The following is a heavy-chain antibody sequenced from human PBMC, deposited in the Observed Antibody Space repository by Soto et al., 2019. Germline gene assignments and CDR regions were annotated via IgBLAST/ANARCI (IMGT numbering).Heavy chain of an antibody. CDR2: IYSNNHK. CDR3: ANRHRVGTVTDGFDF. D-gene: IGHD2-21*02. V-gene: IGHV2-5*01. Sequence: QITLRESGPTLVKPTQTLTLTCTFSGFSLTTPGEGVGWIRQPPGKALEWVAVIYSNNHKRVTPSLETRVGITKDTSKSQVVLTITNLEPADTATSFCANRHRVGTVTDGFDFWGQGLLVTVTS. CDR1: GFSLTTPGEG. J-gene: IGHJ4*02.